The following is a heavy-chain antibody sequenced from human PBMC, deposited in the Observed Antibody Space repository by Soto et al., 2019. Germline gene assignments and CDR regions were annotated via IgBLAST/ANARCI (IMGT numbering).Heavy chain of an antibody. CDR1: GYDFNTNF. CDR2: MCPGDSDT. V-gene: IGHV5-51*01. Sequence: GEALKISRRDSGYDFNTNFFGWVRQFPGRVLEWVGIMCPGDSDTRLHPSLQGHVTLSADVTVSTAFLQWRTLKTSDSGMYFCARLPRDCNKTSCYYADHWGQGTSVTVSS. CDR3: ARLPRDCNKTSCYYADH. D-gene: IGHD3-22*01. J-gene: IGHJ4*02.